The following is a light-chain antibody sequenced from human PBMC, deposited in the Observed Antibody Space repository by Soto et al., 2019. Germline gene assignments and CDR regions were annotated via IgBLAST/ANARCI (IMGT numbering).Light chain of an antibody. J-gene: IGKJ1*01. CDR1: QSVSSS. CDR3: HQYNNWLRT. V-gene: IGKV3-15*01. CDR2: GAS. Sequence: EIVMTQSPATLSVSPGERATLSCRASQSVSSSLAWYQQKPGQAPWLLIYGASTRATGIPARFSGSGSGTEFTLTISSLQSEDFAVYYCHQYNNWLRTFGQGTKVEIK.